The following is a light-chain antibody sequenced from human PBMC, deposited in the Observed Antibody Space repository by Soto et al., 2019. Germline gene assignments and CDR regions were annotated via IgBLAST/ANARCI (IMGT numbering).Light chain of an antibody. J-gene: IGKJ4*01. CDR2: DAS. V-gene: IGKV3-11*01. Sequence: DIVLTQSPATLCLPHGERATLSCRASQTIRSNLAWYQQKPGQPPRLLIYDASNRATGIPARFSGSVSGTDFTLTISSLEPEDFAVYYCQQTFKTPLTFGGGTKVDIK. CDR1: QTIRSN. CDR3: QQTFKTPLT.